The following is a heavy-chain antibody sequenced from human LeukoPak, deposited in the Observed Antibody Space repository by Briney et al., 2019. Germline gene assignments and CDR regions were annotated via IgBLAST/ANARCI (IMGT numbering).Heavy chain of an antibody. D-gene: IGHD4-17*01. V-gene: IGHV3-30*18. Sequence: GGSLRLSCAVSGFTFSSYGMHWVRQAPGKGLEWVAVISYDGNHKYYADSVKGRFTISRDNSNNTLYLQMNSLRAEDTAVYYCAKGDGDYDDYWGQGTLVIVSS. CDR3: AKGDGDYDDY. J-gene: IGHJ4*02. CDR2: ISYDGNHK. CDR1: GFTFSSYG.